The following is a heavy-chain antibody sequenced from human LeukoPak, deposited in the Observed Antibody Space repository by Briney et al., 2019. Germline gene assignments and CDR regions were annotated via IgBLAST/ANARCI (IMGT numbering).Heavy chain of an antibody. CDR1: GFTFSAYS. D-gene: IGHD1-26*01. J-gene: IGHJ4*02. V-gene: IGHV3-21*01. CDR2: ISSSSSYI. CDR3: ARESNSGSYWFDY. Sequence: GGSLRLSCAASGFTFSAYSMNWVRQAPGKGLEWVSSISSSSSYIYYADSVKGRFTISRDNAKNSLYLQMNSLRAEDTAVYYCARESNSGSYWFDYWGQGTLVTVSS.